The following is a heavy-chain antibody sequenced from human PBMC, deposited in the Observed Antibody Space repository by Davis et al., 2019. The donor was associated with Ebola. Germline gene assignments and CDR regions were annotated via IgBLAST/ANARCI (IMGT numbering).Heavy chain of an antibody. CDR1: GYTFTGYY. D-gene: IGHD3-10*01. CDR2: MNPNSGNT. CDR3: ARDLRGGFDY. J-gene: IGHJ4*02. Sequence: ASVKVSCKASGYTFTGYYMHWVRQAPGQGLEWMGWMNPNSGNTGYAQKFQGRVTMTRNTSISTAYMELSSLRSEDTAMYYCARDLRGGFDYWGQGTLVTVSS. V-gene: IGHV1-8*02.